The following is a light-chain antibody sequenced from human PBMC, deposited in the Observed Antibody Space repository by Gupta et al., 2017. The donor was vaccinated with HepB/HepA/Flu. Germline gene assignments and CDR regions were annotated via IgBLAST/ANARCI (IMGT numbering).Light chain of an antibody. Sequence: DIQMTQSPSSVSASVGDRVTITCRASQGISSWLAWYQQKPGKAPKLLIYAASSWQSGVTSRFSGSGYGKDLTLTISSRQQEDFATYYCHQANSFPPWTFGQGTKVEIK. V-gene: IGKV1-12*01. CDR2: AAS. CDR3: HQANSFPPWT. CDR1: QGISSW. J-gene: IGKJ1*01.